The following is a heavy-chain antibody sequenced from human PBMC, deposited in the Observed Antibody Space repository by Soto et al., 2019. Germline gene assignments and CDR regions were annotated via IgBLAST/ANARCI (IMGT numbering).Heavy chain of an antibody. CDR1: GGTFSSYA. CDR3: ARAYCSSTSCYGRLYYYYGMDV. V-gene: IGHV1-69*05. J-gene: IGHJ6*02. CDR2: IIPIIGAA. D-gene: IGHD2-2*01. Sequence: SVKVSCKASGGTFSSYAISWVRQAPGQGLEWMGGIIPIIGAANYAQKLQGWVTMTTDKSISTAYMELSRLRSDDTAVYYCARAYCSSTSCYGRLYYYYGMDVWGQGTTVTVSS.